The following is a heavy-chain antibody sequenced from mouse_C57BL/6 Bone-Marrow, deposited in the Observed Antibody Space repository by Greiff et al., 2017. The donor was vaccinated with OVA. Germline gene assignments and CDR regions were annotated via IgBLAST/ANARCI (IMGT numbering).Heavy chain of an antibody. CDR1: GFTFSDFY. Sequence: EVMLVESGGGLVQSGRSLRLSCATSGFTFSDFYMEWVSQAPGKGLEWIAASRNKANDYTTEYSASVKGRFIVSRDTAQSILYLQMNALRAEDTAIYYCARDNWDWYFDVWGTGTTVTVSS. V-gene: IGHV7-1*01. CDR2: SRNKANDYTT. J-gene: IGHJ1*03. D-gene: IGHD4-1*01. CDR3: ARDNWDWYFDV.